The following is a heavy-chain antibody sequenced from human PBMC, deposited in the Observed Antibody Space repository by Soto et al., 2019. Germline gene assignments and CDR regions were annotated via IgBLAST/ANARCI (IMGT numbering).Heavy chain of an antibody. CDR3: ARGGPGYYGSGSYSSSWFDP. D-gene: IGHD3-10*01. CDR2: ISAYNGNT. Sequence: VASVKVSCKASGYTFTSYGISWVRQAPGQGLEWMGWISAYNGNTNYAQKLQGRVTMTTDTSTSTAYMELRSLRSDDTAVYYCARGGPGYYGSGSYSSSWFDPWGQGTLVTVSS. V-gene: IGHV1-18*01. CDR1: GYTFTSYG. J-gene: IGHJ5*02.